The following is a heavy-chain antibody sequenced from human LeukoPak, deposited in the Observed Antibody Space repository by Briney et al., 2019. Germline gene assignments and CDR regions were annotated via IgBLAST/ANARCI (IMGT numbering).Heavy chain of an antibody. V-gene: IGHV4-34*01. J-gene: IGHJ5*02. CDR3: ARSRAFNSGAFDP. Sequence: SETLSLTCAVYGGSFSGYYWSWIRQPPGKGLEWIGEINHSGSTNCNPSLKSRVTISVDTSKNQFSLRLNPVTAADTAVYYCARSRAFNSGAFDPWGQGSLVTVSS. CDR2: INHSGST. CDR1: GGSFSGYY. D-gene: IGHD1-26*01.